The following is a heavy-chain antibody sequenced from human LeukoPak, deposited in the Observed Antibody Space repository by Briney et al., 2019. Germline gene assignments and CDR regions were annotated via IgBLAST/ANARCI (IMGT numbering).Heavy chain of an antibody. CDR3: ARDPINGKAHAFDI. J-gene: IGHJ3*02. CDR1: GYTFTGYF. D-gene: IGHD4-17*01. CDR2: INPNTGAT. V-gene: IGHV1-2*02. Sequence: ASVKVSCKTSGYTFTGYFIHWVRHAPGQGLEWMGWINPNTGATNYAQKFQGRVTMTRDTSISTAYMELSSLRFDDTAVYFCARDPINGKAHAFDIWGQGTVVTVSS.